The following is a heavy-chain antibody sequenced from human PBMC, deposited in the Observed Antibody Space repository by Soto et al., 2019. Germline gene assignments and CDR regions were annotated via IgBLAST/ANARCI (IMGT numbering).Heavy chain of an antibody. CDR3: ASRFCSVAACYRAGYRVFDY. D-gene: IGHD2-15*01. CDR2: INEDGSET. V-gene: IGHV3-7*01. J-gene: IGHJ4*02. Sequence: EVQLVESGGGLVQPGGSLRLSCAASGYPFSRYWLTWVRQAPGKGLEWVANINEDGSETYYLDSVRGRFTTSRDNAENSLLLQMNSLRAEDTAVYYCASRFCSVAACYRAGYRVFDYWGPGTVVTVSS. CDR1: GYPFSRYW.